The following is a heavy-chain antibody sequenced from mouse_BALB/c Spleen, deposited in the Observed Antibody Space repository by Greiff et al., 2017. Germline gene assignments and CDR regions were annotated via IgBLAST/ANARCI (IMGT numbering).Heavy chain of an antibody. CDR2: IDTSDSYT. CDR3: ARGEVTTVVEDYFDY. D-gene: IGHD1-1*01. CDR1: GYTFTDYW. V-gene: IGHV1-69*01. Sequence: QVQLQQPGAELVMPGASVKMSCKASGYTFTDYWMHWVKQRPGQGLEWIGAIDTSDSYTSYNQKFKGKATLTVDESSSTAYMQLSSLTSEDSAVYYCARGEVTTVVEDYFDYWGQGTTLTVSS. J-gene: IGHJ2*01.